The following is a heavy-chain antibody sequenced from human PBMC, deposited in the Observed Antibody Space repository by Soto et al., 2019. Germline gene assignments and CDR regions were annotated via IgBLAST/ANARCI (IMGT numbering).Heavy chain of an antibody. J-gene: IGHJ4*02. CDR2: IKSKTDGGTT. CDR1: GFTFSNAW. Sequence: GGSLRLSCAASGFTFSNAWMNWVRQAPGKGLEWVGRIKSKTDGGTTDYAAPVKGRFTISRDDSKNTLYLQMNSLKTEDTAVYYCTTDPVTMVVVVPSSGWGQGTLVTVSS. CDR3: TTDPVTMVVVVPSSG. V-gene: IGHV3-15*07. D-gene: IGHD3-22*01.